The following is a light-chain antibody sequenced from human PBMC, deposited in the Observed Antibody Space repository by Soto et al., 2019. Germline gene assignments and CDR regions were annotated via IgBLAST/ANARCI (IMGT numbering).Light chain of an antibody. V-gene: IGLV6-57*03. CDR2: YHN. J-gene: IGLJ1*01. CDR1: TGGIASNY. CDR3: QYFGSNYYV. Sequence: CMLTQRHSVSASPGETVTISCTRTTGGIASNYVQSYQQRPRSAPTNLIYYHNPRPPGVPARLSCSSDCCYNSAFLAFAVLHTDDAADYYSQYFGSNYYVFGTGTKVTVL.